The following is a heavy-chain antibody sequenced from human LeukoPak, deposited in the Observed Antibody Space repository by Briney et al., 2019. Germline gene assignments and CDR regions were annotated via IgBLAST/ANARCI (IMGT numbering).Heavy chain of an antibody. Sequence: GGSLRLSCAASGFTFDDYAMSWVRQAPGKGLEWVSAISGSGGSTYYADSVKGRFTISRDNSKNTLYLQMNSLRAEDTAVYYCAKVYGESRNWFDPWGQGTLVTVSS. J-gene: IGHJ5*02. CDR2: ISGSGGST. CDR1: GFTFDDYA. CDR3: AKVYGESRNWFDP. V-gene: IGHV3-23*01. D-gene: IGHD4-17*01.